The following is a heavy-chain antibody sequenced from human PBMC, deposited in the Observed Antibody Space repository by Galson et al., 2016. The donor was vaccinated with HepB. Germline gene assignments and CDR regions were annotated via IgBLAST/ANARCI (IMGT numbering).Heavy chain of an antibody. D-gene: IGHD6-13*01. CDR1: GGSVSSVTYY. V-gene: IGHV4-61*01. CDR2: IYNSGST. Sequence: SETLSLTCTVSGGSVSSVTYYWSWVRRPPGMGLEWIGYIYNSGSTNYNPSLKSRVTISVDTSKNQFSLQLRSVTAADTAVYYCARDRGSAAGFDYWGQGTLVTVSS. CDR3: ARDRGSAAGFDY. J-gene: IGHJ4*02.